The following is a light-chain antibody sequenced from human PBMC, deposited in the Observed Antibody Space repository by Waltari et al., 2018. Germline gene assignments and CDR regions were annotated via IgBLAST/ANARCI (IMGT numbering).Light chain of an antibody. CDR3: QQRSNWPLT. Sequence: SCRARSSVSRYLAWYQNRPGQAPRLLIVDASFRATGIPARFSGSGSETDFTLTISSLEPEDCAVYYCQQRSNWPLTFGGGTKVEIK. CDR1: SSVSRY. CDR2: DAS. V-gene: IGKV3-11*01. J-gene: IGKJ4*01.